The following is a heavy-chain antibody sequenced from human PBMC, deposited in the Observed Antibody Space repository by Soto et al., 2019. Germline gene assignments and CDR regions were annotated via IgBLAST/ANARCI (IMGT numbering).Heavy chain of an antibody. CDR2: ISAYNGNT. J-gene: IGHJ4*02. CDR3: ARCAEVRGVILYYFDY. CDR1: GYTFTSYG. D-gene: IGHD3-10*01. Sequence: QVHLVQSGAEVKKPGASVKVSCKASGYTFTSYGISWVRPAPGQGLEWMGWISAYNGNTNYAQKLQGRVTMTTDTSTRTAYMELRSLRSDDTALYYCARCAEVRGVILYYFDYWGQGTLVTVSS. V-gene: IGHV1-18*01.